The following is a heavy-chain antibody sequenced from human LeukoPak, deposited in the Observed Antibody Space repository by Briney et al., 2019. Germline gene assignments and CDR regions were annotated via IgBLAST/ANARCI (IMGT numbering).Heavy chain of an antibody. CDR3: ARVPLFDVDTAMVSDY. D-gene: IGHD5-18*01. CDR2: ISAYNGNT. CDR1: GYTFTSNG. V-gene: IGHV1-18*01. J-gene: IGHJ4*02. Sequence: GASVKVSCKASGYTFTSNGISWVRQAPGQGLEWMGWISAYNGNTNYAQKLQGRVTMTTDTSTSTAYMELRSLRSDDTAVYYCARVPLFDVDTAMVSDYWGQRTLVTVSS.